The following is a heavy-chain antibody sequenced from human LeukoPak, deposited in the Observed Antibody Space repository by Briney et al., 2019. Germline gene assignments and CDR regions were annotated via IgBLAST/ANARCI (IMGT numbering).Heavy chain of an antibody. D-gene: IGHD3-22*01. CDR2: IIPIFGTA. V-gene: IGHV1-69*13. J-gene: IGHJ4*02. CDR3: ARDGGGYYDSNYPGY. CDR1: GGTFSSYA. Sequence: GASVKVSCKASGGTFSSYAISWVRQAPGQGLEWMGGIIPIFGTANYAQKFQGRVTITADESTSTAYMELSSLRSEDTAVYYCARDGGGYYDSNYPGYWGQGTLVTVSS.